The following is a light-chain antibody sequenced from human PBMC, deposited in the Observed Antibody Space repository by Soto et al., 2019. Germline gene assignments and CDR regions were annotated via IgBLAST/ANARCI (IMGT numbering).Light chain of an antibody. CDR1: QSIGSW. Sequence: DIQMTQSPSTLSASVGDRVTITCRASQSIGSWLAWYQQKPGKAPKLLIYKASSLESGVPSRFSGSGSGTEFTLTISSLQPDDFATYYCQQYNSFPLTFGGGTKVEIK. CDR3: QQYNSFPLT. CDR2: KAS. V-gene: IGKV1-5*03. J-gene: IGKJ4*01.